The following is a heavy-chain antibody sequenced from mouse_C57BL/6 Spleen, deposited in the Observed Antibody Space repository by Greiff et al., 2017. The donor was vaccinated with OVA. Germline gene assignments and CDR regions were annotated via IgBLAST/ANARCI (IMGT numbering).Heavy chain of an antibody. CDR3: ARPYGRYWYFDV. D-gene: IGHD1-1*01. CDR2: INPNNGGT. Sequence: EVQLQQSGPELVKPGASVKIPCKASGYTFTDYNMDWVKQSHGKSLEWIGDINPNNGGTIYNQKFKGKATLTVDKSSSTAYMELRSLTSEDAAVYYCARPYGRYWYFDVWGTGTTVTVAS. V-gene: IGHV1-18*01. J-gene: IGHJ1*03. CDR1: GYTFTDYN.